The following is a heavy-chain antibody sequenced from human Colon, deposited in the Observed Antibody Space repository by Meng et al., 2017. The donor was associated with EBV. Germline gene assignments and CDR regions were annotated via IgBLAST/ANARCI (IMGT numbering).Heavy chain of an antibody. J-gene: IGHJ4*02. CDR3: ARGRRFGSGRYALDY. Sequence: QVQVKGSGPGLVKPSGTLYLICAVSGASSGSSYWWTWVRQPPEKGLEWIGEIYHSGSTNYNPSLKSRLTLSVDKSKSQFSLELISVTAADTAVYYCARGRRFGSGRYALDYWGQGTLVTVSS. D-gene: IGHD3-10*01. CDR1: GASSGSSYW. V-gene: IGHV4-4*02. CDR2: IYHSGST.